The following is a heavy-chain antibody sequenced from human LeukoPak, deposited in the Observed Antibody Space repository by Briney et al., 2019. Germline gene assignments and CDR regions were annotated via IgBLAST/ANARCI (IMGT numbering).Heavy chain of an antibody. Sequence: GGSLSLSCAASGFTFSSYAMSWVRQAPGKGLEWVSAISGSGGSTYYADSVKGRFTISRDNSKNTLYLQMNSLRAEDTAVYYCAKDGYYDFWSGYYYGSGGFRGMDVWGQGTTVTVSS. D-gene: IGHD3-3*01. CDR3: AKDGYYDFWSGYYYGSGGFRGMDV. J-gene: IGHJ6*02. V-gene: IGHV3-23*01. CDR1: GFTFSSYA. CDR2: ISGSGGST.